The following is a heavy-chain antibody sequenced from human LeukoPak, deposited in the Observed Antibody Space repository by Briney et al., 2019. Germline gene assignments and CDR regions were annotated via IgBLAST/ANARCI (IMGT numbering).Heavy chain of an antibody. CDR3: ARDPWFGELHYFDY. Sequence: GGSLRLSCAASGFTFSSYSMNWFRQAPAKGLEWVSSISSSSSYIYYADSVKGRFTISRDNAKNSLYLQMDSLRAEDTAVYYCARDPWFGELHYFDYWGQGTLVTVSS. J-gene: IGHJ4*02. CDR1: GFTFSSYS. CDR2: ISSSSSYI. V-gene: IGHV3-21*01. D-gene: IGHD3-10*01.